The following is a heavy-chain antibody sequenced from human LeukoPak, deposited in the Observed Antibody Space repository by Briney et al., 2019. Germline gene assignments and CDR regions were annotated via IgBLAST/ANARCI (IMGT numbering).Heavy chain of an antibody. V-gene: IGHV1-69*13. CDR3: ARALGYCSGGSCYEPHGY. CDR1: GGTFSSYG. Sequence: ASVKVSCKASGGTFSSYGISWVRQAPGQGLEWMGGIIPIFGTANQAQKFQGRVTITADESTSTAYMELSSLRSEDTAVYYCARALGYCSGGSCYEPHGYWGQGTLVTVSS. D-gene: IGHD2-15*01. CDR2: IIPIFGTA. J-gene: IGHJ4*02.